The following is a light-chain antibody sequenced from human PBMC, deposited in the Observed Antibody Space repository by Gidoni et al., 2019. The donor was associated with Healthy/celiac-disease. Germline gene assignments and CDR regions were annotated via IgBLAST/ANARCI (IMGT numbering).Light chain of an antibody. CDR1: QSVSSY. J-gene: IGKJ4*01. CDR3: QQRSNWPT. V-gene: IGKV3-11*01. Sequence: IVLTQSPPTLSLSPGERATLSCRASQSVSSYLAWYQQKPGQAPRLLIYDASNRATGIPDRFSGSGSGTDFTLTISSLETEDFAVYYCQQRSNWPTCGGGTKVEIK. CDR2: DAS.